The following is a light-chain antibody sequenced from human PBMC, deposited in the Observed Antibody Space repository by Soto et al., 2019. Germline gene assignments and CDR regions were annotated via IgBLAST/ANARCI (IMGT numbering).Light chain of an antibody. Sequence: EIVMTQSPATLSVSPGDRATLSCRASQSVGTNLAWYQHQPGQSPRLLIYGASTRATGFPARFSGSGSGTEFTLTITSLQSEDFGVYDCQQYNNWPRTFGQGTKVDIK. V-gene: IGKV3-15*01. CDR1: QSVGTN. CDR3: QQYNNWPRT. CDR2: GAS. J-gene: IGKJ1*01.